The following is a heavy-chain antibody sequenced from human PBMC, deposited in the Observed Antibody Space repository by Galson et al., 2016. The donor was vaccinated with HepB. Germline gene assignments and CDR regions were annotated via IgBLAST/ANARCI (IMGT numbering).Heavy chain of an antibody. J-gene: IGHJ2*01. V-gene: IGHV1-46*01. CDR3: ARSSTVTYWYFDL. CDR1: GYSLMNYY. D-gene: IGHD4-17*01. Sequence: SVKVSCKASGYSLMNYYMHWVRQAPGQGLEWVGVIDPNGGSTSYARRLQGRVIMTGDTSPSTVYMELSSLSSEDTAVYYCARSSTVTYWYFDLWGSGTLVTVSS. CDR2: IDPNGGST.